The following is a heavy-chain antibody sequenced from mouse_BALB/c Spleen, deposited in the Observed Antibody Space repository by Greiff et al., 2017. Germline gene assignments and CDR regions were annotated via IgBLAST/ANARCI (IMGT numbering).Heavy chain of an antibody. J-gene: IGHJ4*01. Sequence: EVKLVESGGGLVQPGGSRKLSCAASGFTFSSFGMHWVRQAPEKGLEWVAYISSGSSTIYYADTVKGRFTISRDNPKNTLFLQMTSLRSEDTAMYYCARKDYGSRDAMDYWGQGTSVTVSS. CDR2: ISSGSSTI. D-gene: IGHD1-1*01. CDR1: GFTFSSFG. V-gene: IGHV5-17*02. CDR3: ARKDYGSRDAMDY.